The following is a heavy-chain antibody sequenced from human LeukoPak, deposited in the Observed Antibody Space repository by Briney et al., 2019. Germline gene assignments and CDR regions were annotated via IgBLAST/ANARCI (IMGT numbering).Heavy chain of an antibody. J-gene: IGHJ4*02. Sequence: PSETLSLTCTVSGGSISSSNYYWGWVCQPPGKGLEWIGTIYYGGSTYYKPSLESRITISVDTSKSQFSLKLTSVTAADTAVYYCARHSGSYLFSDFWGQGTLVTVSS. CDR2: IYYGGST. CDR3: ARHSGSYLFSDF. CDR1: GGSISSSNYY. V-gene: IGHV4-39*01. D-gene: IGHD1-26*01.